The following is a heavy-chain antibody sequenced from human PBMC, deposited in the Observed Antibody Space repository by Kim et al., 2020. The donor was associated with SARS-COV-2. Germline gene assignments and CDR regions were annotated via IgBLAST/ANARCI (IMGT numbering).Heavy chain of an antibody. D-gene: IGHD1-20*01. CDR1: GFTFSNAW. J-gene: IGHJ6*03. V-gene: IGHV3-15*01. CDR2: IKSKTDGGTT. CDR3: ATRYNWNPRVARAGYYYMDV. Sequence: GGSLRLSCAASGFTFSNAWMSWVRQAPGKGLEWVGRIKSKTDGGTTDYAAPVKGRFTISRDDSKNTLYLQMNSLKTEDTAVYYCATRYNWNPRVARAGYYYMDVWGKGTTVTVSS.